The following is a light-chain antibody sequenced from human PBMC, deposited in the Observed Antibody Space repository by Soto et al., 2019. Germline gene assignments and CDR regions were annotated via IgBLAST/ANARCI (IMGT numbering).Light chain of an antibody. CDR2: DNN. Sequence: QSVLTQPPSVSAAPGQKVTISCSGSSSNIGNNYVSWYQHLPGTAPKFLIDDNNQRPSGIPDRFSGSKSGTSASLAITGLQAEDEADYYCQSYDSSLSGVLFGGGTKLTVL. J-gene: IGLJ2*01. CDR1: SSNIGNNY. CDR3: QSYDSSLSGVL. V-gene: IGLV1-51*01.